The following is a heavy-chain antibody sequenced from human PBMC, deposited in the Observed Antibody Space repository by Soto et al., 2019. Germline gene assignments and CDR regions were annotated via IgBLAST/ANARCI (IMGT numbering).Heavy chain of an antibody. CDR1: GFTFSSYT. CDR3: ARALAGYWYLDL. CDR2: ISSITSYI. J-gene: IGHJ2*01. D-gene: IGHD2-2*03. Sequence: PWGSLRLSCAASGFTFSSYTMNWVRQAPGKGLEWVSSISSITSYIYYADSLKGRFTISRDNAKNSLYLQMNSLGAEDTAVYYCARALAGYWYLDLRGSGTLVTVSS. V-gene: IGHV3-21*01.